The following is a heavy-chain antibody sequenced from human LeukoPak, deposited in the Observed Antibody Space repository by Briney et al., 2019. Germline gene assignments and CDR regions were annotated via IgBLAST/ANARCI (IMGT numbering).Heavy chain of an antibody. V-gene: IGHV3-7*01. CDR3: AREYDYGVSRADY. J-gene: IGHJ4*02. D-gene: IGHD4-17*01. Sequence: GRSLRLSCAPSRLTLSSYWMSWVRQAPRKGLEWVGHINQEGSEKNFGDSVEGRFTCARDNAANSLFLQMNSLRAEDTAVYYCAREYDYGVSRADYWGQGTLGTVSS. CDR1: RLTLSSYW. CDR2: INQEGSEK.